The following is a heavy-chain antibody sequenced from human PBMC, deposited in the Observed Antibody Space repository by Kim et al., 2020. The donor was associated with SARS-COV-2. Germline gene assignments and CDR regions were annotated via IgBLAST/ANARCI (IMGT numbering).Heavy chain of an antibody. D-gene: IGHD6-13*01. V-gene: IGHV4-30-2*04. Sequence: LKSRVTISVDTSKNQFSLKLSSVTAADTAVYYCARLIAAAGIYYYYGMDVWGQGTTVTVSS. J-gene: IGHJ6*02. CDR3: ARLIAAAGIYYYYGMDV.